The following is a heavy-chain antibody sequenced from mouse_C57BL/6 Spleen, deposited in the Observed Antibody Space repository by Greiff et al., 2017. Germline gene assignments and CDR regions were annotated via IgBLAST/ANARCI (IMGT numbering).Heavy chain of an antibody. CDR3: ARRDDFDY. J-gene: IGHJ2*01. V-gene: IGHV1-82*01. CDR2: IYPGDGDT. D-gene: IGHD3-3*01. Sequence: QVQLQQSGPELVKPGASVKISCKASGYAFSSSWMNWVKQRPGKGLEWIGRIYPGDGDTNYNGKFKSKATLTADKSSSTAYMQLSSLTSEDSAVYFCARRDDFDYWGQGTTLTVSS. CDR1: GYAFSSSW.